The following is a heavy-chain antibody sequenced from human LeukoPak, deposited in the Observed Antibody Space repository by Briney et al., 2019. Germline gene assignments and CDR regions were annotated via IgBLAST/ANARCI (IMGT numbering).Heavy chain of an antibody. V-gene: IGHV4-59*01. D-gene: IGHD5-18*01. CDR2: IYYSGST. CDR1: GGSISSYY. CDR3: ARVGSYGQYYFDY. Sequence: PSETLSLTCTVSGGSISSYYWSWIRQPPGKGLEWIGHIYYSGSTNYNPSLKSRVTISVDTSKNQFSLKLSSVTAADTAVYYCARVGSYGQYYFDYWGQGTLVTVSS. J-gene: IGHJ4*02.